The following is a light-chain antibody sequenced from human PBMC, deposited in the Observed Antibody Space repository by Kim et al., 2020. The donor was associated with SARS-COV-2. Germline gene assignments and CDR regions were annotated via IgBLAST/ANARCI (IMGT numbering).Light chain of an antibody. CDR2: KDS. CDR1: ALPKQY. Sequence: SPGQTARITCSGDALPKQYADWYQQKPGQAPVLVIYKDSERPSGIPERFSGSSSGTTVTLTISGVQAEDEADYYCQSADSSGTYYVFGTGTKVTVL. CDR3: QSADSSGTYYV. J-gene: IGLJ1*01. V-gene: IGLV3-25*03.